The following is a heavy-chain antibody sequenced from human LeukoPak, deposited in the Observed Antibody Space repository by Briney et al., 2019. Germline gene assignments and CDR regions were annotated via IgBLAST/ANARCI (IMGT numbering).Heavy chain of an antibody. V-gene: IGHV4-4*07. J-gene: IGHJ3*02. Sequence: PSETLSLTCTVSGGSISSYYWSWIRQPAGKGLEWIGRIYTSGSTNYNPSLKSRVTMSVDTSKNQFSLKLSSVTAADTAVYYCARPYRRDGYNRNAFDIWGQGTMVTVSS. CDR2: IYTSGST. D-gene: IGHD5-24*01. CDR3: ARPYRRDGYNRNAFDI. CDR1: GGSISSYY.